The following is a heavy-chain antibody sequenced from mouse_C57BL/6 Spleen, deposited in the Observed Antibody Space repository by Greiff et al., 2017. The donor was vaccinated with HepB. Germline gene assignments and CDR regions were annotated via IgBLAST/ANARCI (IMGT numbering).Heavy chain of an antibody. CDR1: GYTFTSYW. Sequence: VQLQQPGAELVMPGASVKLSCKASGYTFTSYWMHWVKQRPGQGLEWIGEIDPSDSYTNYNQKFKGKSTLTVDKSSSTAYMQLSSLTSEDSAVYCCARTEARDYAIDYWGQGTSVTVSS. J-gene: IGHJ4*01. V-gene: IGHV1-69*01. CDR3: ARTEARDYAIDY. CDR2: IDPSDSYT.